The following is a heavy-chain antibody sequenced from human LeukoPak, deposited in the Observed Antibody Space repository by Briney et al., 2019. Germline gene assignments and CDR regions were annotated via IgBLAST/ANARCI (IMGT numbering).Heavy chain of an antibody. D-gene: IGHD6-19*01. V-gene: IGHV4-59*02. J-gene: IGHJ3*02. CDR3: ARGLPGYSGGANAFDI. Sequence: SETLSLTCTVSGGSVTGYYWTWIRQPPGEGLEWIGYIYYSGDTNYNPSLKSRVTISVDTSKNQFSLKLSSVTAADTALYYCARGLPGYSGGANAFDIWGQ. CDR1: GGSVTGYY. CDR2: IYYSGDT.